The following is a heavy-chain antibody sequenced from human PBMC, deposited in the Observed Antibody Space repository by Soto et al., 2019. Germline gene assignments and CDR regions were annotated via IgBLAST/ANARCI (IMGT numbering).Heavy chain of an antibody. CDR2: INHSGST. CDR1: GGSFSGYY. D-gene: IGHD3-10*01. J-gene: IGHJ6*03. V-gene: IGHV4-34*01. CDR3: ARERITMVRGVINYYYMDV. Sequence: SETLSLTCAVYGGSFSGYYWSWIRQPPGKGLEWIGEINHSGSTNYNPSLKSRVTISVDTSKNQFSLKLSSVTAADTAVYYCARERITMVRGVINYYYMDVWGKGTTVTVSS.